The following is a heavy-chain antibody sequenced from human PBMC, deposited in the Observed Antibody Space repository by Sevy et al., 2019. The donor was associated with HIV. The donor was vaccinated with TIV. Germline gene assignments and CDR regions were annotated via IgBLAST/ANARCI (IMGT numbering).Heavy chain of an antibody. CDR1: GFTFGDYA. Sequence: GGSLRLSCTASGFTFGDYAMSWFRQAPGKGLEWVGFIRSKAYGGTTEYAASVKGGFTILRNYSKGIAYLQMNSLKTEDIALYYCTGDSSGGVIVWLLPYFDYWGQGTLVTVSS. CDR3: TGDSSGGVIVWLLPYFDY. V-gene: IGHV3-49*03. CDR2: IRSKAYGGTT. J-gene: IGHJ4*02. D-gene: IGHD3-16*02.